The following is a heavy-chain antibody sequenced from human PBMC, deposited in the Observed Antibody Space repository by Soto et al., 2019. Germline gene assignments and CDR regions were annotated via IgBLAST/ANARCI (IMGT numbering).Heavy chain of an antibody. V-gene: IGHV3-23*01. D-gene: IGHD1-26*01. CDR3: AKSAGFGSYRGYYYGMDV. CDR2: ISGSGGST. CDR1: GFTFSSYA. Sequence: GGSLRLSCAASGFTFSSYAMSWVRQAPGKGLEWVSAISGSGGSTYYADSVKGRFTISRDNSKNTLYLRMNSLRAEDTAVYYCAKSAGFGSYRGYYYGMDVWGQGTTVTVSS. J-gene: IGHJ6*02.